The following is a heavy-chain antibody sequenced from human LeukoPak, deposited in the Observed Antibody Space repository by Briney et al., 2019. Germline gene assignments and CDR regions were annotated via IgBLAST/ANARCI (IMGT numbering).Heavy chain of an antibody. J-gene: IGHJ4*02. CDR1: GFTVSSNY. CDR2: IYSGGST. V-gene: IGHV3-53*01. D-gene: IGHD2-15*01. CDR3: AREYCSGGSCYFDY. Sequence: GGSLRLSCAASGFTVSSNYMSWVRQAPGKGLEWVSVIYSGGSTYYADSVKGRFTISRDNSKNKLYLQMNSLRAEDTAVYYCAREYCSGGSCYFDYWGQGTLVTVSS.